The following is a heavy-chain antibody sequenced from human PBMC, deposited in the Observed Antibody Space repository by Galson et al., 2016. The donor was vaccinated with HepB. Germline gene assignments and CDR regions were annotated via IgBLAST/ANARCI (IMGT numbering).Heavy chain of an antibody. D-gene: IGHD3-10*01. CDR1: GFKFDDYA. J-gene: IGHJ4*02. CDR2: ISWNSGSL. CDR3: AKDPYGSGSGRYFDN. Sequence: SLRLSCAASGFKFDDYAMHWVRQAPGRGLEWVLVISWNSGSLGYADSVRGRFTISRDNAKNSLYLQMNSLRAEDTALYFCAKDPYGSGSGRYFDNWGQGTLVTVSS. V-gene: IGHV3-9*01.